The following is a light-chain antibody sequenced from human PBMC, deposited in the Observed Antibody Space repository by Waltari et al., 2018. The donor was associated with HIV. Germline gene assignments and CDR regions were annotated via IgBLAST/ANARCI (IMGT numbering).Light chain of an antibody. CDR3: SSYAGRDNSVL. Sequence: QSALTQPPSASGSPGQSVPIPRTGTSSDVGGYTYVSWYQQHPGKSPKLMIYEVSQRPSGVPDRFSGSKSGFTASLTVSGLQADDEADYYCSSYAGRDNSVLFGGGTKLTVL. CDR2: EVS. CDR1: SSDVGGYTY. J-gene: IGLJ2*01. V-gene: IGLV2-8*01.